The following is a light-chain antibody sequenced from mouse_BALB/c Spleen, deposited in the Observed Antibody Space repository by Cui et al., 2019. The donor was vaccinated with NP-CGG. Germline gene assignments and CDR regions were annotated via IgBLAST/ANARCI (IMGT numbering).Light chain of an antibody. CDR2: GTN. CDR1: TGAVTTSNY. V-gene: IGLV1*01. Sequence: TVVTQESALTTSPGETVTTTCRSSTGAVTTSNYANWVQEKPDHLFTGLIGGTNNRAPGVPARFSGSLIGDKAALTITGAQTEDEAIYFCALWYSNHWVFGGGTKLTVL. J-gene: IGLJ1*01. CDR3: ALWYSNHWV.